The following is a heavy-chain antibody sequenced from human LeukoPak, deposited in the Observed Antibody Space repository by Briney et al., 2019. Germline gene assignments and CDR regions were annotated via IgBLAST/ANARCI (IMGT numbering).Heavy chain of an antibody. CDR1: GFTFSSYA. CDR2: VNNSGGRI. Sequence: GGSLRLSCAASGFTFSSYAMSWVRQAPGKGLEWVSSVNNSGGRIYYADSVKGRFTISRDNSKNTLYIQMNSLRAEDTAIYYCAKHGEAYGDSRTDYWGQGTLVTVPS. CDR3: AKHGEAYGDSRTDY. V-gene: IGHV3-23*01. D-gene: IGHD4-17*01. J-gene: IGHJ4*02.